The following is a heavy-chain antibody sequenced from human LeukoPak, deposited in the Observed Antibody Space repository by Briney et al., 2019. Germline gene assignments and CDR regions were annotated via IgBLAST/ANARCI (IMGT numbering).Heavy chain of an antibody. CDR2: SDPEDGET. V-gene: IGHV1-24*01. CDR3: VTDRARLFWYFDL. CDR1: GSTLTEVS. J-gene: IGHJ2*01. Sequence: GASVKVSCKVSGSTLTEVSIHWVRQAPGKGLEYVGGSDPEDGETFHAQNFQGRVTMTDDTSTDTAYMELSSLRSEDTAVYYCVTDRARLFWYFDLWGRGTLVTVSS. D-gene: IGHD1-1*01.